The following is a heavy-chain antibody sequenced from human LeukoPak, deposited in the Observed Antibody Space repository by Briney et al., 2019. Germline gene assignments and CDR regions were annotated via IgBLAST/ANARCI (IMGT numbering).Heavy chain of an antibody. CDR2: ISHSGSAK. CDR3: ARLKLMVAPDY. D-gene: IGHD2-8*01. Sequence: QPGGSLRLSCAASGFIFSSYEMNWVRQTPGKGLEWVSYISHSGSAKYYADSVKGRFTISRDNSKDTLYLQMNSLRVEDTAVYYCARLKLMVAPDYWGQGTLVTVSS. V-gene: IGHV3-48*03. J-gene: IGHJ4*02. CDR1: GFIFSSYE.